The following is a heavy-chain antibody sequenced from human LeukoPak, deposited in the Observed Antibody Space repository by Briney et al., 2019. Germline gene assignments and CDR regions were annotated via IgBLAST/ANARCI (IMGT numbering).Heavy chain of an antibody. CDR3: AKGKRYYDILTALDY. CDR2: ISWDGGST. Sequence: PGGSLRLSCAASGFTFDDYAMHWVRQAPGKGLEWVSLISWDGGSTYYADSVKGRFTISRDNSKNSLYLQMNSLRAEDTALYYCAKGKRYYDILTALDYWGQGTLVTVSS. CDR1: GFTFDDYA. V-gene: IGHV3-43D*03. D-gene: IGHD3-9*01. J-gene: IGHJ4*02.